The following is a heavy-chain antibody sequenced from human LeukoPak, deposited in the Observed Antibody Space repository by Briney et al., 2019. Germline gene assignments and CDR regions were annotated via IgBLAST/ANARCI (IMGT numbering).Heavy chain of an antibody. D-gene: IGHD2-21*02. CDR3: ARQAYCGGDCSANFDY. Sequence: GESLKISCQGSGYSFTSYWIGWVRQMPGKGLEWMGIISPGDSDARYSPSFQGQVTISADKSINTAYLQWSSLKASDTAMYYCARQAYCGGDCSANFDYWGQGTLVTVSS. J-gene: IGHJ4*02. CDR2: ISPGDSDA. V-gene: IGHV5-51*01. CDR1: GYSFTSYW.